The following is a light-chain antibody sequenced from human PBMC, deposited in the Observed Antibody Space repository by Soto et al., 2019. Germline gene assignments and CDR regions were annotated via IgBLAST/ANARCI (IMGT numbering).Light chain of an antibody. V-gene: IGKV1-39*01. CDR2: AAS. J-gene: IGKJ1*01. Sequence: IQLTQSPSSLSASLGDIVTITCRASQSISSYLNWYQQKPGKAPKLLIYAASSLQSGVPSRFSGSGSGTDFTLTISSLQPEDFATYYCQQSYSTRWTFGQGTKVDIK. CDR1: QSISSY. CDR3: QQSYSTRWT.